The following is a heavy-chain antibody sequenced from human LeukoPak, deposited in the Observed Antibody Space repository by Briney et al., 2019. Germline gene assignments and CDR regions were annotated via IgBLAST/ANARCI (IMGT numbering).Heavy chain of an antibody. CDR3: AIRDYGDRDPFDI. Sequence: ASVKVSRKASGYTFTDYYIHWVRQAPGQGLEWMGWINPNSAATYSPQKFQGRVTMTRDTSISTAYMDLSRLRSDDTALYYCAIRDYGDRDPFDIWGQGTMVTVSS. CDR1: GYTFTDYY. V-gene: IGHV1-2*02. J-gene: IGHJ3*02. D-gene: IGHD4-17*01. CDR2: INPNSAAT.